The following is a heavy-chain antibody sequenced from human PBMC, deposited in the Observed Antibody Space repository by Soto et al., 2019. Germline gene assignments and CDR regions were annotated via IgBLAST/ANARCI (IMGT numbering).Heavy chain of an antibody. V-gene: IGHV4-31*03. CDR3: ASSSSPYYFDY. Sequence: TLSLTCTVSRCSISSGGYYWSWIRQHPGKGLEWIGYIHVSGSTYYNPSLKSRVTISVDTSQNRFSLKLSSVTAADTAVYYCASSSSPYYFDYWGQGTLVTVSS. CDR2: IHVSGST. J-gene: IGHJ4*02. D-gene: IGHD6-13*01. CDR1: RCSISSGGYY.